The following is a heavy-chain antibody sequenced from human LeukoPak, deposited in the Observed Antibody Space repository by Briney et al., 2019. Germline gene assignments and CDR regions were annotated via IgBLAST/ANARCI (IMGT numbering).Heavy chain of an antibody. D-gene: IGHD1/OR15-1a*01. Sequence: ASVKVSCKASGYTFTSYGISWVRQAPGQGLEWMAWISGYNGNTNCAQKFQGRVTMTTDTSTSTAYMEVRSLRSDDTAVYYCARVGTGTRSFDYWGQGTLVTVSS. CDR2: ISGYNGNT. CDR1: GYTFTSYG. CDR3: ARVGTGTRSFDY. J-gene: IGHJ4*02. V-gene: IGHV1-18*01.